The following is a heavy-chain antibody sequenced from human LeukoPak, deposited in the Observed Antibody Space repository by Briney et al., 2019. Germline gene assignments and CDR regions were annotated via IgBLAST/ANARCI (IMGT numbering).Heavy chain of an antibody. Sequence: GGSLRLSCAASGFTFSSSAMTWVRQAPGKGLEWVSVIYSGGSTYYADSVKGRFTISRDNSKNTLYLQMNSLRAEDTAVYYCARGSGWYNYWGQGTLVTVSS. V-gene: IGHV3-66*01. CDR3: ARGSGWYNY. CDR2: IYSGGST. CDR1: GFTFSSSA. J-gene: IGHJ4*02. D-gene: IGHD6-19*01.